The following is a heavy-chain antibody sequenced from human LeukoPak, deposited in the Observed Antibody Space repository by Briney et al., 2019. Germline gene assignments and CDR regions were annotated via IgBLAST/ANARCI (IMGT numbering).Heavy chain of an antibody. CDR2: ISGSGGST. Sequence: PGGSLRLSCAASGFTFSSDAMSWVRQAPGKGLEWVSAISGSGGSTYYADSVKGRFTISRDNSKNTLYLQMNSLRAEDTAVYYCARDDSSGYSLDYWGQGTLVTVSS. D-gene: IGHD3-22*01. CDR1: GFTFSSDA. V-gene: IGHV3-23*01. CDR3: ARDDSSGYSLDY. J-gene: IGHJ4*02.